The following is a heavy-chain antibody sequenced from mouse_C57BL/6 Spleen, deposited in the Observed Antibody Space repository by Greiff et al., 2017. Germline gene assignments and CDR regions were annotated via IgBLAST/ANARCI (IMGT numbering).Heavy chain of an antibody. V-gene: IGHV1-82*01. CDR1: GYAFSSSW. Sequence: VQLQQSGPELVKPGASVKISCKASGYAFSSSWMNWVKQRPGKGLEWIGRIYPGDGDTNYNGKFKGKATLTADKSSSTAYMQLSILTSEDSAVYFCATLYYSNYDYWYFDVWGTGTTVTVSS. CDR3: ATLYYSNYDYWYFDV. D-gene: IGHD2-5*01. CDR2: IYPGDGDT. J-gene: IGHJ1*03.